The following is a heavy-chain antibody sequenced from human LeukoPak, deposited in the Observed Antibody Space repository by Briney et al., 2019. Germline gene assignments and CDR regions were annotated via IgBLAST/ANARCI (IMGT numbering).Heavy chain of an antibody. D-gene: IGHD5-18*01. J-gene: IGHJ4*02. Sequence: SETLSLTCTASGGSISSYYWSWIRQPAGKGLEWIGRIYTSGSTNYNPSLKSRVTMSVDTSKNQFSLKLSSVTAADTAVYYCAREMIDTAIDGTFDYWGQGTLVTVSS. CDR1: GGSISSYY. CDR2: IYTSGST. V-gene: IGHV4-4*07. CDR3: AREMIDTAIDGTFDY.